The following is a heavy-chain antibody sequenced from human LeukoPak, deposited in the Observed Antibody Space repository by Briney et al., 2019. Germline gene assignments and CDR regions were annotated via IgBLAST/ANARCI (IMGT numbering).Heavy chain of an antibody. CDR3: AKDFTMIRGSELDY. CDR2: ISGSGGST. D-gene: IGHD3-10*01. CDR1: GFTFSSYA. Sequence: GGSLRLSCAASGFTFSSYAMSWVRQAPGKGLEWVSTISGSGGSTYYADSVKGRFTISRDNSKNTLYLQMNSLRAEDTAVYYCAKDFTMIRGSELDYWGQGTLVTVSS. J-gene: IGHJ4*02. V-gene: IGHV3-23*01.